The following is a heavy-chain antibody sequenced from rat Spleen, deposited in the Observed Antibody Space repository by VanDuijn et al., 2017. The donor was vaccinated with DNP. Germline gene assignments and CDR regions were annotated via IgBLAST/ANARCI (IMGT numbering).Heavy chain of an antibody. J-gene: IGHJ3*01. CDR3: TYIGFAY. CDR2: IKTKSNNYAT. CDR1: GITFINAW. Sequence: EVQLVETGGSLVQPGESLKLTCATSGITFINAWMHWVRQSPEKQLEWVAQIKTKSNNYATFYAESVKGRFTISRDDSKSSVYLQMNSLKEEDTAIYYCTYIGFAYWGQGTLVTVSS. D-gene: IGHD4-6*01. V-gene: IGHV6-8*01.